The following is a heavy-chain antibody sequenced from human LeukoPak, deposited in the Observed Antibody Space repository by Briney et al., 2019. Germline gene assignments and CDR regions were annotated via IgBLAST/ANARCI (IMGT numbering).Heavy chain of an antibody. D-gene: IGHD3-22*01. CDR3: ARLTHYDSSGYPDAFDI. J-gene: IGHJ3*02. V-gene: IGHV1-18*01. CDR2: ISAYNGNT. Sequence: GASVKVSCKASGYTFTSYGISWVRQAPGQGLEWMGWISAYNGNTNYAQKLQGRVTMTTDTSTGTAYMELRSLRSDDTAVYYCARLTHYDSSGYPDAFDIWGQGTMVTVSS. CDR1: GYTFTSYG.